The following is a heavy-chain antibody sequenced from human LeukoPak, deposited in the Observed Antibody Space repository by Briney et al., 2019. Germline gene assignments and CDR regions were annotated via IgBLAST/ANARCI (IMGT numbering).Heavy chain of an antibody. D-gene: IGHD3-10*01. J-gene: IGHJ4*02. CDR2: IIPILGIA. Sequence: SVKVSCKASGGTFSSYAISWVRQAPGQGLEWMGRIIPILGIANYAQKFQGRVTITADKSTSTAYMELSSLRSEDTAVYYCARGSESSSGSYYIFDYWGQGTLVTVSS. V-gene: IGHV1-69*04. CDR1: GGTFSSYA. CDR3: ARGSESSSGSYYIFDY.